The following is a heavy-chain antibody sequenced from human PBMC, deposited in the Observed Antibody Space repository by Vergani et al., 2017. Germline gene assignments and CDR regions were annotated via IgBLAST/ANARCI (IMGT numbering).Heavy chain of an antibody. V-gene: IGHV3-7*03. J-gene: IGHJ3*02. CDR3: ARPRMGGKGFEDAFDI. Sequence: EVQLVESGGGLVQPGGSLRLSCAASGFTFSSYWMSWVRQAPGKGLEWVANIKQDGSEKYYVDSVKGRFTISRDNAKNSLYLQMNSLRAEDTAVYYCARPRMGGKGFEDAFDIWGQGTMVTVSS. CDR1: GFTFSSYW. D-gene: IGHD1-26*01. CDR2: IKQDGSEK.